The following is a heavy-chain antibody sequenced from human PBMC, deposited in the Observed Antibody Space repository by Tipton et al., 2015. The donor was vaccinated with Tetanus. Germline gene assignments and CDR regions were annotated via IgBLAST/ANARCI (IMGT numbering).Heavy chain of an antibody. CDR2: SWYDGTDQ. V-gene: IGHV3-33*01. D-gene: IGHD2-15*01. J-gene: IGHJ4*02. CDR1: GFIFSSYG. CDR3: AREADCSGGSCFSGDFDN. Sequence: SLRLSCAASGFIFSSYGIHWVRQAPGKGLEWVAVSWYDGTDQYYADSVKGRFTLSRENSKNMLYLQMDSLRAEDTALYYCAREADCSGGSCFSGDFDNWGQGTQVTVSS.